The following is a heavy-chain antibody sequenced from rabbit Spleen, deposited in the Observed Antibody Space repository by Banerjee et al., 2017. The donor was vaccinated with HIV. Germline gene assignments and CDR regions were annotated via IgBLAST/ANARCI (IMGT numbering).Heavy chain of an antibody. J-gene: IGHJ4*01. CDR1: GFDFSSYY. CDR2: IDPVFGIA. V-gene: IGHV1S7*01. D-gene: IGHD4-1*01. CDR3: ARSVDSGGLMFSL. Sequence: QLVESGGGLVQPEGSLTLSCKASGFDFSSYYMSWVRQAPGKGLEWIGYIDPVFGIAVYASGVNGRFTISRDNAQNALYLQLNSLTAADTATYFCARSVDSGGLMFSLWGPGPWSPS.